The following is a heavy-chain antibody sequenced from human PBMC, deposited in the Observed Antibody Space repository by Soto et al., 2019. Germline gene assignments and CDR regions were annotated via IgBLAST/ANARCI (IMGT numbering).Heavy chain of an antibody. J-gene: IGHJ4*02. CDR1: GGSISSYY. Sequence: PSETLSLTCTVSGGSISSYYWSWIRQPAGKGLGWIGRIYTSGSTNYNPSLKSRVTMSVDTSKNQFSLKLSSVTAADTAVYYCARDHGLLWFGELWGKGTLVTVSS. CDR2: IYTSGST. CDR3: ARDHGLLWFGEL. D-gene: IGHD3-10*01. V-gene: IGHV4-4*07.